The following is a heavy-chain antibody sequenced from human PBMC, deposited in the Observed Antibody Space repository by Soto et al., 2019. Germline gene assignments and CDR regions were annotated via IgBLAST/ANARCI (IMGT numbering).Heavy chain of an antibody. CDR2: IHPSGGST. CDR1: GYTFTSYY. V-gene: IGHV1-46*01. Sequence: QVQLVQSGATVKKPGASVKVSCKAYGYTFTSYYMHWVRQAPGQGLEWMGIIHPSGGSTSYAQKFQGRVTMTSDTSTSTVYMELSSLRSEATAVYYCARPLGGDYENAFDIWGPGTIVTFAS. D-gene: IGHD4-17*01. J-gene: IGHJ3*02. CDR3: ARPLGGDYENAFDI.